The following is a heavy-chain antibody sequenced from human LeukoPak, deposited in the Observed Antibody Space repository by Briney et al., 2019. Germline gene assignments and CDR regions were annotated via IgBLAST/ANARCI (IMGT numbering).Heavy chain of an antibody. CDR1: GGTFSSYA. Sequence: SVKVSCRASGGTFSSYAISWVRQAPGQGLEWMGGIIPIFGTANYAQKFQGRVTITADESTSTAYMELSSLRSEDTAVYYCAREMAYIAAPFDPWGQGTLVTVPS. J-gene: IGHJ5*02. D-gene: IGHD6-13*01. CDR3: AREMAYIAAPFDP. CDR2: IIPIFGTA. V-gene: IGHV1-69*13.